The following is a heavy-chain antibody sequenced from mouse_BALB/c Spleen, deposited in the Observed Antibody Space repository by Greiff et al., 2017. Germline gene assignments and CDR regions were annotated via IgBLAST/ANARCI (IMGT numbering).Heavy chain of an antibody. V-gene: IGHV3-8*02. CDR1: GDSITSGY. J-gene: IGHJ1*01. D-gene: IGHD1-1*01. CDR3: ARYYYGSSYVWYFDV. Sequence: VQLQQSGPSLVKPSQTLSLTCSVTGDSITSGYWNWIRKFPGNKLEYMGYISYSGSTYYNPSLKSRISITRDTSKNQYYLQLNSVTTEDTATYYCARYYYGSSYVWYFDVWGAGTTVTVSS. CDR2: ISYSGST.